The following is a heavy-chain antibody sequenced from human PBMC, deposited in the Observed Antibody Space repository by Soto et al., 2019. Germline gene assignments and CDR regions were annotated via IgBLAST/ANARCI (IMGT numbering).Heavy chain of an antibody. CDR3: ARETEMATIPEFDY. CDR2: IIPMFNTT. J-gene: IGHJ4*02. V-gene: IGHV1-69*06. CDR1: GGTFSSYA. D-gene: IGHD5-12*01. Sequence: QVQLVQSGTEVKKPGSSVKVSCKASGGTFSSYAISWVRQSPGQGLEWMGGIIPMFNTTNYAQRFQGRVTITADKSTSTADTELNSRTAEDTAVYYCARETEMATIPEFDYWGQGTLVTVAS.